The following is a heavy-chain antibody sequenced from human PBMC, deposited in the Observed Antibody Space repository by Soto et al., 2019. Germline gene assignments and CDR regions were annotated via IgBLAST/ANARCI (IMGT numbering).Heavy chain of an antibody. CDR2: ISAYNGNT. V-gene: IGHV1-18*01. D-gene: IGHD6-13*01. J-gene: IGHJ3*02. Sequence: QVQLVQSGAEVKKPGASVKVSCKDSGYTFTSYGISWVRQAPGQGLVLMGWISAYNGNTDKAQKLQGRGTMTTDTSPSTAYMEQRSTRSDDTAVYYCARSLWKQLDPDDAFDIWGQGTMVTFSS. CDR1: GYTFTSYG. CDR3: ARSLWKQLDPDDAFDI.